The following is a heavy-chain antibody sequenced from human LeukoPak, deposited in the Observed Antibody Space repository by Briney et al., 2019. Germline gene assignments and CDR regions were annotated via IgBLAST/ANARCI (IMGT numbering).Heavy chain of an antibody. CDR2: ISDDGLNT. D-gene: IGHD3-22*01. J-gene: IGHJ4*02. CDR1: GFTFNSHG. V-gene: IGHV3-30*18. Sequence: GGSLRLSCSTSGFTFNSHGFHWVRQAPGKGLEWVAAISDDGLNTFYIDSVKGRFTISRDNSKNTLYLQMNCLRAEDTAVYYCAKTQAYYYDSSGYDYWGQGTLVTVSS. CDR3: AKTQAYYYDSSGYDY.